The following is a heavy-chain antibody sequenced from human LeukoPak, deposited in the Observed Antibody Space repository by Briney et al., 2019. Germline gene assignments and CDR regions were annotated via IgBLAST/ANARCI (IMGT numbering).Heavy chain of an antibody. CDR2: IYYSGST. Sequence: SEPLSLTCTVSGGSISSGGYYWSWIRQHPGKGLEWIGYIYYSGSTYYNPSLMSRVTMSVDTSKNQFSLKLSSVTAADTAVYYCARDLPGGDGIDVWGQGTTVTVSS. V-gene: IGHV4-31*03. CDR3: ARDLPGGDGIDV. D-gene: IGHD3-16*01. J-gene: IGHJ6*02. CDR1: GGSISSGGYY.